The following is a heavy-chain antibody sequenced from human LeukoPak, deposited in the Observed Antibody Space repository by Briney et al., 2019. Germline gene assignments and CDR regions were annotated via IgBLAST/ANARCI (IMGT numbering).Heavy chain of an antibody. CDR1: GFTFSRSG. V-gene: IGHV3-48*02. Sequence: GGSLRLSCAVSGFTFSRSGMNWFRQAPDKGLEWVSHISSGSGTIHYADSVKGRFIVFRDNAKNSRYLQMNSLRDEDTAVYYCATRPKDVWGQGTTVTVSS. CDR3: ATRPKDV. J-gene: IGHJ6*02. CDR2: ISSGSGTI.